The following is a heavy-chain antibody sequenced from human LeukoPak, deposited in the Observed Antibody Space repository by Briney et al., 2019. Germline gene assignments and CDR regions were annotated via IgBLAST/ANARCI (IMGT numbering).Heavy chain of an antibody. Sequence: ASVKVSCKSSGYTFTTYGISWVRQAPGQGLERMGWISAYTGNTNYAQKLQGRVTMTTDTSTSTAYMELRSLRSVDTAVYYCARDYSSGWPNFDYWGQGTLVTVSS. D-gene: IGHD6-19*01. CDR1: GYTFTTYG. CDR2: ISAYTGNT. CDR3: ARDYSSGWPNFDY. J-gene: IGHJ4*02. V-gene: IGHV1-18*01.